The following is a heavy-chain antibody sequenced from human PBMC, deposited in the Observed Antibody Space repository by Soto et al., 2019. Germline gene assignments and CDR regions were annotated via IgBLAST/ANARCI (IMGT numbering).Heavy chain of an antibody. Sequence: EVQLVESGGGLVKPGGSLRLSCAASGFTFSNAWMSWVRQAPGKGLEWGGRIKSKTDGGTRHYAAPVKGRFTNSSDESKNTLYLQMNSLKTEDTAVYYCTVVVRPRIVYYYYYMAVWGEGTTVTVSS. J-gene: IGHJ6*03. CDR3: TVVVRPRIVYYYYYMAV. V-gene: IGHV3-15*01. D-gene: IGHD2-2*01. CDR2: IKSKTDGGTR. CDR1: GFTFSNAW.